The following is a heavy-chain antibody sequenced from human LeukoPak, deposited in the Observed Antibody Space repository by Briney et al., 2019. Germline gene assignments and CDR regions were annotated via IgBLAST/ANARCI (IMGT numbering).Heavy chain of an antibody. Sequence: GGSLRLSWTASAFSFSIYAMSWVRQAPGKGLEWVSGISASAGFTYYADSAKGRFTISRDNSKSTLYLQMNSLRAEDTAVYYCAKSPDGYKPYYYDHWGQGTLVSVSS. CDR3: AKSPDGYKPYYYDH. V-gene: IGHV3-23*01. CDR1: AFSFSIYA. CDR2: ISASAGFT. J-gene: IGHJ5*02. D-gene: IGHD5-24*01.